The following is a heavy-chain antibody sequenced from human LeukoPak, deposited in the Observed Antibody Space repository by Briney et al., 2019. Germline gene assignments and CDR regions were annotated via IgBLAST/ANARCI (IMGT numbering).Heavy chain of an antibody. V-gene: IGHV4-39*07. CDR3: ARRAGAYSHPYDY. J-gene: IGHJ4*02. CDR2: IYYSGST. Sequence: SETLSLTCTVSGGSISSSSYYWGWIRQPPGKGLEWIGSIYYSGSTYYNPSLKIPVTISVDTSKNQFSLKLSSVTAADTAVYYCARRAGAYSHPYDYWGQGALVTVSS. D-gene: IGHD4/OR15-4a*01. CDR1: GGSISSSSYY.